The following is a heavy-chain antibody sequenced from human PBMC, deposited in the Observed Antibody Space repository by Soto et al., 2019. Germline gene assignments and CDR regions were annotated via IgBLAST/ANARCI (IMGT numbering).Heavy chain of an antibody. J-gene: IGHJ4*02. V-gene: IGHV4-59*11. CDR1: GGPSSNLY. D-gene: IGHD5-18*01. CDR3: AIESYSYALDH. CDR2: IDYSGNT. Sequence: SQILSLTCPVSGGPSSNLYRRCIPQPTGAGLEWIGCIDYSGNTNYNPSLKTRVTISIATSKNQFALKLSAVTAADTAVYYCAIESYSYALDHWGQGSLVT.